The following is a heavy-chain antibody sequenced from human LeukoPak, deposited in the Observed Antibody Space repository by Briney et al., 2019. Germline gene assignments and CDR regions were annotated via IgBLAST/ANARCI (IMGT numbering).Heavy chain of an antibody. CDR3: AKDKGQWEPLEY. CDR1: GFTFDDYA. V-gene: IGHV3-9*01. Sequence: GGSLGLSCAASGFTFDDYAMHWVRQAPGKGLEWVSGISWNSGSIGYADSVKGRFTISRDNAKNSLYLQMNSLRAEGTALYYCAKDKGQWEPLEYWGQGTLVTVSS. CDR2: ISWNSGSI. J-gene: IGHJ4*02. D-gene: IGHD1-26*01.